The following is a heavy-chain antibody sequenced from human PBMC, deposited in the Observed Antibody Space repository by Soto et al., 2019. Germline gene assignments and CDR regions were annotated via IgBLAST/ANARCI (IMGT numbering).Heavy chain of an antibody. D-gene: IGHD5-18*01. J-gene: IGHJ4*02. CDR3: ARDGGRAYSDFDY. Sequence: QVQLVESGGGLVQPGKSLRLSCAASEFIFNNYAMHWVRQAPGKGLEWVAIIWHDGRDQSYGSSVMDRFTISRDNSKNMLNLQINSLRAEDTAVYYCARDGGRAYSDFDYWGQGTLVTVSS. CDR1: EFIFNNYA. V-gene: IGHV3-33*01. CDR2: IWHDGRDQ.